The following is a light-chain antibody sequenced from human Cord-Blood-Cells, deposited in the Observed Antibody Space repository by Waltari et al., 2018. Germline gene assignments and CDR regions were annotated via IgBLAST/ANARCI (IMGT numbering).Light chain of an antibody. CDR1: QSISSW. V-gene: IGKV1-5*01. J-gene: IGKJ2*01. CDR3: QQYNSYPYT. Sequence: DIQMTPSPSTMSASVGDRVTITCRASQSISSWLAWYQQKPGKAPKPLIYDASSLESWVPSRFSGSGSGTEFTLTISSLQPDDFATYYCQQYNSYPYTFGQGTKLEIK. CDR2: DAS.